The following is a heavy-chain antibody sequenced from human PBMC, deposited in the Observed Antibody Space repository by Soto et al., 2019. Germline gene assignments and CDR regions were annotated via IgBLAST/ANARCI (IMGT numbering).Heavy chain of an antibody. D-gene: IGHD3-22*01. V-gene: IGHV1-58*01. CDR1: GFTFTSSA. J-gene: IGHJ4*02. CDR2: IVVGSGNT. Sequence: SVKVSCKASGFTFTSSAVQWVRQARGQRLEWIGWIVVGSGNTNYAQKFQERVTITRDMSTSTAYMELSSLRSEDTAVYYCAAGSGYYYGYFDYWGQGNLVTVSS. CDR3: AAGSGYYYGYFDY.